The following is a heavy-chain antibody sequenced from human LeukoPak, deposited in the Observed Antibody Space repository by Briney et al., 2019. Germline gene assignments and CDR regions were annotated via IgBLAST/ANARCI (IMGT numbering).Heavy chain of an antibody. CDR1: GFIVSSNY. J-gene: IGHJ5*02. CDR2: IHSGGST. D-gene: IGHD6-13*01. Sequence: GGSLRLSCAASGFIVSSNYMSWVRQAPGKGLEWVSLIHSGGSTYYADSVKGRFTISRDDSKNTLFLQMNSLRAEDTAVYYCARDPLGYSSTWGQGTLVTVSS. V-gene: IGHV3-66*01. CDR3: ARDPLGYSST.